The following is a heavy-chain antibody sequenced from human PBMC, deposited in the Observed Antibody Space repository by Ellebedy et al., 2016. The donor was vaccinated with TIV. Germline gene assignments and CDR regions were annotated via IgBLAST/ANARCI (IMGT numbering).Heavy chain of an antibody. V-gene: IGHV4-59*08. CDR1: GGSISSYY. CDR2: IYYSGST. Sequence: SETLSLTCTVSGGSISSYYWSWIRQPPGKGLEWIGYIYYSGSTNYNPSLKSRVTISVDTSKNQLSLKLSSVTAADTAVYYCARRGSDRVGPGGQLLWGTSFWFDPWGQGTLVSVSS. D-gene: IGHD2-2*01. J-gene: IGHJ5*02. CDR3: ARRGSDRVGPGGQLLWGTSFWFDP.